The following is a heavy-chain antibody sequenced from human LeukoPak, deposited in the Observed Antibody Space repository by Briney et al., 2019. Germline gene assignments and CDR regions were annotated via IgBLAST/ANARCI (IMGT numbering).Heavy chain of an antibody. V-gene: IGHV3-7*01. CDR2: INQDETEK. Sequence: GGSLGLSCAASGFSFTTYWMSWVRQTPGKGLEWVANINQDETEKYYVDSVKGRFTISRDNGKNSLYLQMNSLRVEDTAVYYCAKLAKYFYGSETFYFFEHWGQGTPVTASS. CDR3: AKLAKYFYGSETFYFFEH. CDR1: GFSFTTYW. D-gene: IGHD3-10*01. J-gene: IGHJ4*02.